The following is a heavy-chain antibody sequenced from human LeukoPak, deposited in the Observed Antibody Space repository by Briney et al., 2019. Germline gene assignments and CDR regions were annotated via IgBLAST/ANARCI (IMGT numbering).Heavy chain of an antibody. CDR1: GFTFSSYA. V-gene: IGHV3-23*01. J-gene: IGHJ3*02. D-gene: IGHD3-22*01. CDR3: AKDSRITMIVVVITLDAFDI. CDR2: ISGSGGST. Sequence: GGSLRLSCAASGFTFSSYAMSWVRQAPGKGLEWVSAISGSGGSTYYADSVKGRFTISRDSSKNTLYLQMNSLRAEDTAVYYCAKDSRITMIVVVITLDAFDIRGQGTMVTVSS.